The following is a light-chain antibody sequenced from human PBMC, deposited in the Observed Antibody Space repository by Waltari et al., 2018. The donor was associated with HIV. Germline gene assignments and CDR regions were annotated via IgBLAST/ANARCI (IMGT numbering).Light chain of an antibody. J-gene: IGLJ2*01. CDR3: AAYAGNNIVI. Sequence: QSALTQPPSASGSPGQSVTVSCTGTSSDIGYFNYVSWYQQPPGTAPKLLISDVNKRPSGVPDRFSASKSGATASLTVSGLLAEDEADYYCAAYAGNNIVIFGGGTKVTV. CDR1: SSDIGYFNY. V-gene: IGLV2-8*01. CDR2: DVN.